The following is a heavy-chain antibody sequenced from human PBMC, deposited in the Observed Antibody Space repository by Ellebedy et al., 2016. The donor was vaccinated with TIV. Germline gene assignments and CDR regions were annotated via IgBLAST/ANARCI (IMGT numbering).Heavy chain of an antibody. CDR3: ARGRDYGDY. Sequence: AASVKVSCKASGYTFTSFNINWVRQATGQGLEGMGWMNPNSGNTGYAQKFQGRVTITKNTSISTVYMELSSLRSEDTAVYSCARGRDYGDYWGQGTLVTVSS. J-gene: IGHJ4*02. CDR2: MNPNSGNT. CDR1: GYTFTSFN. V-gene: IGHV1-8*03.